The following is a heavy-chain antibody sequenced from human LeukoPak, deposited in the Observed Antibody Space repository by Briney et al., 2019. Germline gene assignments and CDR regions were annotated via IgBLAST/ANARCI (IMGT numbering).Heavy chain of an antibody. CDR2: IYPTGRT. CDR1: GGSISGYY. CDR3: ATVIRAIAAVGTLGIVDS. J-gene: IGHJ4*02. Sequence: PSETLSLTCTVSGGSISGYYWTWIRQSPGKGLEWIGYIYPTGRTNFNPSLKSRVTISVDASKKQFSLELSSVTAADTAVYYCATVIRAIAAVGTLGIVDSWGQGTLVTVSS. V-gene: IGHV4-59*12. D-gene: IGHD6-13*01.